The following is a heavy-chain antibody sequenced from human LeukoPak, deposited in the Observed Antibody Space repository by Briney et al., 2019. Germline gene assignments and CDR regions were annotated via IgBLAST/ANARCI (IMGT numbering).Heavy chain of an antibody. CDR2: ISDSGGST. J-gene: IGHJ4*02. D-gene: IGHD4-17*01. CDR3: AKQFYGDYGAFNY. V-gene: IGHV3-23*01. CDR1: GFTFTSYA. Sequence: GGSLRLSCAASGFTFTSYAMNWVRQAPGKGLDWVTLISDSGGSTYYADSVKGRFTISRDNSKNTLYLQMNSLRAEDTAVYYCAKQFYGDYGAFNYWGRGTLVTVSS.